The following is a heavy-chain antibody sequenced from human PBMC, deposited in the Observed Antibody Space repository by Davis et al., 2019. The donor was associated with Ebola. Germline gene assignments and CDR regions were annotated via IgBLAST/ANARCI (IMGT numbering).Heavy chain of an antibody. D-gene: IGHD6-19*01. CDR1: GFTFSDYY. Sequence: GGSLRLSCAASGFTFSDYYMSWIRQAPGKGLEWVSYISSSSSYTNYADSVKGRFTISRDDSKNTAYLQMNSLKTEDTAVYYCTVTVAGFDYWGQGTLVTVSS. V-gene: IGHV3-11*03. CDR2: ISSSSSYT. CDR3: TVTVAGFDY. J-gene: IGHJ4*02.